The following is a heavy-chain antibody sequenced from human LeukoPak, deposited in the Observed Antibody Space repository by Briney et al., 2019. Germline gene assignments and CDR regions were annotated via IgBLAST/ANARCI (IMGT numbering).Heavy chain of an antibody. CDR3: ARDGSYSGGGWLDP. V-gene: IGHV4-59*11. J-gene: IGHJ5*02. CDR2: IYYSGST. Sequence: SETLSLTCTVSGGSISSHYWSWIRQPPGKGLEWIGYIYYSGSTNYNPSLKSRVTISVDTSKNQFSLKLSSVTAADTAVYYCARDGSYSGGGWLDPWGQGTLVTVSS. CDR1: GGSISSHY. D-gene: IGHD1-26*01.